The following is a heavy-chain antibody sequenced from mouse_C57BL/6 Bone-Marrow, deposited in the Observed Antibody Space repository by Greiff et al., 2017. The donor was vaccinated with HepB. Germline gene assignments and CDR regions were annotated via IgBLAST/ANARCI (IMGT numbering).Heavy chain of an antibody. Sequence: QVQLQQPGAELVKPGASVKLSCKASGYTFTSYWITWVKQRPGQGLEWIGDLYPGSGSTNYNEKFKSKATLTVDTSSSTAYMQLSSLTSEDSAVYYCGRTYDYDPAYWGQGTLVTVSA. CDR3: GRTYDYDPAY. V-gene: IGHV1-55*01. D-gene: IGHD2-4*01. CDR2: LYPGSGST. J-gene: IGHJ3*01. CDR1: GYTFTSYW.